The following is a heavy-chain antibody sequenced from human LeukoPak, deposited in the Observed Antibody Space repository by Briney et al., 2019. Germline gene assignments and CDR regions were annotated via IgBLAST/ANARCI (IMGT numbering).Heavy chain of an antibody. V-gene: IGHV3-30*18. CDR3: AKGGGTGYSSSWYSN. CDR2: ISFDGTNK. D-gene: IGHD6-13*01. CDR1: GFTFSRYG. J-gene: IGHJ4*02. Sequence: GGSLRLSCAASGFTFSRYGLHWLRQAPGKGLEWVAVISFDGTNKFYADSVKGRFTISRDNSKKTVYLQMNSLRAEDAAVYYCAKGGGTGYSSSWYSNWGQGTLSPSPQ.